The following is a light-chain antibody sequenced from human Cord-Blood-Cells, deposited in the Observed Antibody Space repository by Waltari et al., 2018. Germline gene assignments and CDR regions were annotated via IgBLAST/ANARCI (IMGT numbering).Light chain of an antibody. CDR3: SSYTSSSTLYV. J-gene: IGLJ1*01. CDR1: SSDVGGYNY. CDR2: DVS. V-gene: IGLV2-14*01. Sequence: QSALTQPASVSGSPGQSITISCTGTSSDVGGYNYVSWYQQHPGKAPKLMIYDVSNRPAGVSNRFSVSKSGNTAPLTISGLQAEDEADYYCSSYTSSSTLYVFGTGTKVTVL.